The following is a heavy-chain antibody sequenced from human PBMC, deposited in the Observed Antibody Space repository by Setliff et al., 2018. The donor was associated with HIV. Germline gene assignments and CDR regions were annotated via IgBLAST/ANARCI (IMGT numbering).Heavy chain of an antibody. CDR2: INPRSGGT. D-gene: IGHD2-15*01. CDR3: ARDGRYCSGGSCFTNRASYYYYYMDV. J-gene: IGHJ6*03. CDR1: RYTFTGHY. Sequence: ASVKVSCKASRYTFTGHYMHWVRQAPGQGLEWVGWINPRSGGTNYAQKFQGRVTMTRDTSISTAYMELSRLTSDDTAVYYCARDGRYCSGGSCFTNRASYYYYYMDVWGKGTTVTVSS. V-gene: IGHV1-2*02.